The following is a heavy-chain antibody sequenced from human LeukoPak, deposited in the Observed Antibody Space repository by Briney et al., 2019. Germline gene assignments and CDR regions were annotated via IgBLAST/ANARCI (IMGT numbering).Heavy chain of an antibody. D-gene: IGHD1-1*01. Sequence: SETRSLTCAVSGGSISSGNWWSWVRQPPGKGLEWIGEIYHSGSTNYNPSLKSRVTISVDKSRNQISLKLTSVTAADTAVYYCARPGRGGAFDIWGQGTMVAVSS. J-gene: IGHJ3*02. CDR2: IYHSGST. CDR1: GGSISSGNW. V-gene: IGHV4-4*02. CDR3: ARPGRGGAFDI.